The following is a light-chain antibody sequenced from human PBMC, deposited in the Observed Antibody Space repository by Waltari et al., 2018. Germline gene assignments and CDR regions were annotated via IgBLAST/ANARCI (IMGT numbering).Light chain of an antibody. CDR1: SSNLGAGYG. J-gene: IGLJ1*01. CDR2: DNT. V-gene: IGLV1-40*01. Sequence: QSVLTPPPSLSGAPGQRVTIPCTGRSSNLGAGYGVQLSQQFPGTAPKLLIYDNTNRPSGVPARFSGSKSGTSASLAITGLQAEDEADYYCQSYDSSLRGFYVFGTGTKVTV. CDR3: QSYDSSLRGFYV.